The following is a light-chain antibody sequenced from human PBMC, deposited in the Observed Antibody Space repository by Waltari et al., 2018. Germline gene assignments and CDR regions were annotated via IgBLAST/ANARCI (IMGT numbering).Light chain of an antibody. J-gene: IGKJ2*01. CDR1: QGICSY. Sequence: IQLTQSPSSLSASVGDRVTITCRASQGICSYLAWYQQKPGKAPKLLMYASSTLESGVPPRFSGSGFGTDFTLTISSLQPEDFATYHCQQFYSYPETFGQGTKLEIK. CDR2: ASS. CDR3: QQFYSYPET. V-gene: IGKV1-9*01.